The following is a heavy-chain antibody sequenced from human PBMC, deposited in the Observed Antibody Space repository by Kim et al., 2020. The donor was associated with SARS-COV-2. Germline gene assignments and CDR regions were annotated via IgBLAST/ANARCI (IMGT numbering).Heavy chain of an antibody. J-gene: IGHJ2*01. CDR3: ARDNYYGSGGRWYFDL. CDR1: GGSISSGGYY. V-gene: IGHV4-31*03. CDR2: IYYSGST. Sequence: SETLSLTCTVSGGSISSGGYYWSWIRQHPGKGLEWIGYIYYSGSTYYNPSLKSRVTISVDTSKNQFSLKLSSVTAADTAVYYCARDNYYGSGGRWYFDLWGRGTLVTVSS. D-gene: IGHD3-10*01.